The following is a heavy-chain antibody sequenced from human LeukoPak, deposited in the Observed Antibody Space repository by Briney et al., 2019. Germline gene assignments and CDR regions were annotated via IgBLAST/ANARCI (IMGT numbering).Heavy chain of an antibody. CDR1: GGSISSGSYY. CDR2: IYTSGRT. V-gene: IGHV4-61*02. D-gene: IGHD1-26*01. CDR3: ATTQWELHGGFDY. J-gene: IGHJ4*02. Sequence: TSETLSLTCTVSGGSISSGSYYWSLIRQPAGKGLEWIGRIYTSGRTNYNPSLKSRLTISVDTSKNQFSLKLSSVTAADTAVYYCATTQWELHGGFDYWGQGNLVTVSS.